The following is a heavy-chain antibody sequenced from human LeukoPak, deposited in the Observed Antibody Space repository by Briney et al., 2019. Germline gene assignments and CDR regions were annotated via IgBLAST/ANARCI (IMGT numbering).Heavy chain of an antibody. D-gene: IGHD1-26*01. CDR1: GFTFSTYA. V-gene: IGHV3-23*01. J-gene: IGHJ4*02. Sequence: GGSLRLSCAASGFTFSTYAMSWVRQAPGKGLEWVSVISGSGSGANTYYADSVKGRFTISRDNSKNTLYLQMNSLRAEDTAVYYCAKAGSIRFDYWGQGTLVTVSS. CDR2: ISGSGSGANT. CDR3: AKAGSIRFDY.